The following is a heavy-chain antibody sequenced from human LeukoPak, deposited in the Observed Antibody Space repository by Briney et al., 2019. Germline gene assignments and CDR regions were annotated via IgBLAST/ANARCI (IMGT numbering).Heavy chain of an antibody. D-gene: IGHD1-20*01. CDR1: GGSLSSFY. V-gene: IGHV4-59*01. CDR3: ARDTVTGTSPGTFDY. Sequence: SETLSLTCTVSGGSLSSFYWSWLRQPPGKGLEWIGYISYSGSTNYNPSLKSRVTISVDTSNNQFSPKLSSVTAADTAGYYCARDTVTGTSPGTFDYWGQGTLVTVSS. CDR2: ISYSGST. J-gene: IGHJ4*02.